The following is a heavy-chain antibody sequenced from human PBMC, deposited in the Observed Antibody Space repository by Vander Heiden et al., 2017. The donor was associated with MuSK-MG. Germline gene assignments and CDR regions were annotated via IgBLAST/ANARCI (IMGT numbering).Heavy chain of an antibody. V-gene: IGHV4-4*07. CDR1: GGSLSSYY. Sequence: ESGPGLVMPSATLSLTCTVSGGSLSSYYWSWIRQPAGKGLEYIGRIFFSGNTNYNPSLESRVTMSVDTSKNQVFLRLTSVTAADTAVYFCARDRKGLLLPQGGFDYWGQGTQVTVSS. D-gene: IGHD3-22*01. CDR2: IFFSGNT. J-gene: IGHJ4*02. CDR3: ARDRKGLLLPQGGFDY.